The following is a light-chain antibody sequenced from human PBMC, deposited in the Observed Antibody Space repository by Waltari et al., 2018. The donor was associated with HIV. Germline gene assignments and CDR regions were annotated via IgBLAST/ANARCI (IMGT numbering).Light chain of an antibody. J-gene: IGKJ1*01. CDR3: QQYYGSPRT. CDR1: QSLLHSNGNNY. CDR2: LAS. V-gene: IGKV2-28*01. Sequence: DIVMTQSPLSLPVTPGEPASISCRSSQSLLHSNGNNYLDWYLQKPGQSPQLLIYLASNRASGVPDRFSGSGSAADFTLTISDLQAEDVAVYYCQQYYGSPRTFGQGTRLEIK.